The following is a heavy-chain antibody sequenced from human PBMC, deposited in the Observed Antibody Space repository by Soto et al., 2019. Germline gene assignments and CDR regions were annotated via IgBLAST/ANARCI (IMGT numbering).Heavy chain of an antibody. V-gene: IGHV3-30*18. J-gene: IGHJ5*02. CDR1: GFTLSSYG. D-gene: IGHD2-15*01. CDR3: AKDRVVVAATGELWFVP. Sequence: GGSLRLSCAASGFTLSSYGMHWVRQAPGKGLEWVAVISYDGSNKYYADSVKGRFTISRDNSKNTLYLQMNSLRAEDTAVYYCAKDRVVVAATGELWFVPWGQGTLVTVSS. CDR2: ISYDGSNK.